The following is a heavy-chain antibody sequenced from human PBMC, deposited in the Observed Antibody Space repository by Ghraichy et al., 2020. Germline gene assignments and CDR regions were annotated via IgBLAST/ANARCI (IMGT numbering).Heavy chain of an antibody. V-gene: IGHV3-9*01. D-gene: IGHD2-2*01. CDR3: AKGPDVVPAAHFDY. Sequence: GGSLRLSCAASGFTFDDYAMHWVRQAPGKGLEWVSGISWNSGSIGYADSVKGRFTISRDNAKNSLYLQMMSLRADDTALYYCAKGPDVVPAAHFDYWGQGTLVTVSS. CDR1: GFTFDDYA. J-gene: IGHJ4*02. CDR2: ISWNSGSI.